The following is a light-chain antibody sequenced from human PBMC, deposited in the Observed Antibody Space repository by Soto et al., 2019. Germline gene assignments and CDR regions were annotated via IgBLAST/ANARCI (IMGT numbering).Light chain of an antibody. CDR1: KSISYW. CDR2: KAS. Sequence: DIQMTQFPATLSASVGDRVTITCRASKSISYWLAWYQQKPGKAPNLLIYKASTLESGVPSRFSGSGSGTEFTLTITSLQPDDFATYYCRHYNTYSPPYTFGQGTKLEIK. J-gene: IGKJ2*01. V-gene: IGKV1-5*03. CDR3: RHYNTYSPPYT.